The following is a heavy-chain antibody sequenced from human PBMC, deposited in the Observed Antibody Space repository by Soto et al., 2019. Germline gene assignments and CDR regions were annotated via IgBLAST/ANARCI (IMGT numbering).Heavy chain of an antibody. CDR3: ASSPLFGVVIIRY. V-gene: IGHV5-51*01. Sequence: GESLKISCKGSGYSFTSYWIGWVRQMPGKGLEWMGLIYPGDSDTRYSPSFQGQVTISADKSISTAYLQWSSLKASDTAMYYCASSPLFGVVIIRYWGQGTLVTVAS. CDR1: GYSFTSYW. J-gene: IGHJ4*02. CDR2: IYPGDSDT. D-gene: IGHD3-3*01.